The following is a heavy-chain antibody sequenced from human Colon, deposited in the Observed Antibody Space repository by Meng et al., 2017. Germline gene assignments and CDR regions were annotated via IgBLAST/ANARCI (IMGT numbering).Heavy chain of an antibody. CDR1: ADSGASNRGF. D-gene: IGHD3-10*01. CDR2: TYYRSEWQY. V-gene: IGHV6-1*01. J-gene: IGHJ4*02. Sequence: QLQLQQSVPVLVTPSLTLSRPCSICADSGASNRGFWHWVRQSPSRCLGWLGQTYYRSEWQYHYGVSVESRITINADTSMNHFSLHLNSVTPEDTAVYYCTTWYGEYWGQGTLVTVSS. CDR3: TTWYGEY.